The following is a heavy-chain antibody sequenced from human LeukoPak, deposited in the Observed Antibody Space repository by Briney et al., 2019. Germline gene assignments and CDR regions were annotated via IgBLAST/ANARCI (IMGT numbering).Heavy chain of an antibody. CDR2: IKSKTDGGTV. J-gene: IGHJ4*02. V-gene: IGHV3-15*01. D-gene: IGHD3-10*01. CDR3: TKDHGSGSYYFDY. CDR1: GFTFSNVW. Sequence: PGGSLRLSCAASGFTFSNVWMSWVRQAPGKGLEWVGRIKSKTDGGTVDYAAPVKGRFTISRDDLKNTLHLEMNSLTTEDTAVYYCTKDHGSGSYYFDYWGQGTLVTVSS.